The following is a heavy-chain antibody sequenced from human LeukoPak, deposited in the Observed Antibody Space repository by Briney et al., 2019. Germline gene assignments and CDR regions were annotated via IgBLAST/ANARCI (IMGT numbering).Heavy chain of an antibody. CDR3: AKQDGSGSYSRDYFDY. D-gene: IGHD3-10*01. CDR1: GFTFSSHP. CDR2: IVGSGVKS. V-gene: IGHV3-23*01. J-gene: IGHJ4*02. Sequence: GGSLRLSCAASGFTFSSHPMSGARQAPGRGREGVSDIVGSGVKSYYADSVKGRFTISRDNAKKTLYLQINSLRVEDTAVYYCAKQDGSGSYSRDYFDYWGQGTLVTVSS.